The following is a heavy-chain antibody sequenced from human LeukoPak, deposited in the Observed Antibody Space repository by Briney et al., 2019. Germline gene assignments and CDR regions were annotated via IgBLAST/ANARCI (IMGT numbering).Heavy chain of an antibody. V-gene: IGHV4-34*01. Sequence: SETLSLTCAVDGGSFSNYYWSWIRQPPGKGLEWIGEINRNGSTNYNPSLKSRVTISIDTSKNQFSLRLNSVTAADTAVYYCARASRGSGWYVHYWGQGTLVTVSS. D-gene: IGHD6-19*01. J-gene: IGHJ4*02. CDR2: INRNGST. CDR3: ARASRGSGWYVHY. CDR1: GGSFSNYY.